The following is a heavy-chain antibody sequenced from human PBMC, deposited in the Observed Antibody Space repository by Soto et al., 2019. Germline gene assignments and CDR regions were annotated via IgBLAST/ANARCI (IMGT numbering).Heavy chain of an antibody. CDR1: GFTVSSNY. CDR2: IYSGGST. D-gene: IGHD6-13*01. CDR3: ARERSIAAAGSWFDP. J-gene: IGHJ5*02. V-gene: IGHV3-66*01. Sequence: GESLGLSCAASGFTVSSNYMSWVRQAPGKGLEWVSVIYSGGSTYYADSVKGRFTISRDNSKNTLYLQMNSLRAEDTAVYYCARERSIAAAGSWFDPWGQGTLVTVSS.